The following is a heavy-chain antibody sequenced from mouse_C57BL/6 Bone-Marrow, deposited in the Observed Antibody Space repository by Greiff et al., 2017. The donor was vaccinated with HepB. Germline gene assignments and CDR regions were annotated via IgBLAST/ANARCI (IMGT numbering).Heavy chain of an antibody. V-gene: IGHV5-17*01. J-gene: IGHJ3*01. CDR1: GFTFSDYG. D-gene: IGHD4-1*01. CDR2: ISSGSSTI. Sequence: EVKLMESGGGLVKPGGSLKLSCAASGFTFSDYGMHWVRQAPEKGLEWVAYISSGSSTIYYADTVKGRFTISRDNAKNTRFLQMTSLRSEDTAMYYCARELGQAFAYWGQGTLVTVSA. CDR3: ARELGQAFAY.